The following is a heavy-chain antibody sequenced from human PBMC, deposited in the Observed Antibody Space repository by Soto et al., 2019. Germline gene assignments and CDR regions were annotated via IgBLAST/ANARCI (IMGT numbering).Heavy chain of an antibody. CDR3: AKDQSPYSSSWHPLFDY. Sequence: QVQLVESGGGVVQPGRSLRLSCAASGFTFSSYGMHWVHQAPGKGLEWVAVISYDGSNKYYADSVKGRFTISRDNSKNTLYLQMNSLRAEDTAVYYCAKDQSPYSSSWHPLFDYWGQGTLVTVSS. CDR1: GFTFSSYG. D-gene: IGHD6-13*01. V-gene: IGHV3-30*18. J-gene: IGHJ4*02. CDR2: ISYDGSNK.